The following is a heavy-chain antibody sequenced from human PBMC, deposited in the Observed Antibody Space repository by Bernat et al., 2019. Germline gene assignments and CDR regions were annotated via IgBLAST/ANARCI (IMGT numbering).Heavy chain of an antibody. V-gene: IGHV4-31*03. D-gene: IGHD6-13*01. Sequence: QVPLLESGPGLVKPSQTLSLTCTVSGGSISSGGYYWSWIRQHPGKGLEWIGYIYYSGSTYYNPSLKSRVTISVDTSKNQFSLKLSSVTAADTAVYYCAREDSSSWYNAFDIWGQGTMVTVSS. CDR1: GGSISSGGYY. J-gene: IGHJ3*02. CDR2: IYYSGST. CDR3: AREDSSSWYNAFDI.